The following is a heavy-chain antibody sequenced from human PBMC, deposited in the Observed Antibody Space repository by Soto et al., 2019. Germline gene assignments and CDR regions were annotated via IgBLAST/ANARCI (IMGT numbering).Heavy chain of an antibody. Sequence: EGQLVESGGGLVQPGGSLRLSCSASGFTFINYAMHWVRQAPGKGLEYVSSISSNGGDTYYADSVKGRFTFSRDNSKNTLYLQMSSLRPEDTAVYYCVKDQGYYGSGIAFDSWGQGTRVTVSS. J-gene: IGHJ4*02. D-gene: IGHD3-10*01. CDR3: VKDQGYYGSGIAFDS. V-gene: IGHV3-64D*06. CDR2: ISSNGGDT. CDR1: GFTFINYA.